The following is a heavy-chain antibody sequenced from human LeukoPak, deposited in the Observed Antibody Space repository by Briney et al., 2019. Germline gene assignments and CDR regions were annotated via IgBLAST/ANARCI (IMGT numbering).Heavy chain of an antibody. J-gene: IGHJ5*02. D-gene: IGHD3-3*01. CDR1: GFTFSSYA. V-gene: IGHV3-30*01. CDR2: ISYDGSNK. Sequence: GGSLRLSCAASGFTFSSYAMHWVSQAPGKGLEWVAVISYDGSNKYYADSVKGRFTISRDNSKNTLYLQMNSLRAEDTAVYYCARDYDDFWSGPMGLEGGQNWFDPWGQGTLVTVSS. CDR3: ARDYDDFWSGPMGLEGGQNWFDP.